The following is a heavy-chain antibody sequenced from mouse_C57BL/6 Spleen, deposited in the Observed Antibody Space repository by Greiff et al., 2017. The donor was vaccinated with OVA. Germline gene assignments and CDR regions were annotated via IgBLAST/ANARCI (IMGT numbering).Heavy chain of an antibody. CDR3: ARGYHDENFDY. CDR1: GYTFTSYG. V-gene: IGHV1-81*01. D-gene: IGHD1-2*01. Sequence: QVQLKQSGAELARPGASVKLSCKASGYTFTSYGISWVKQRTGQGLEWIGEIYPRSGNTYYNEKFKGKATLTADKSSSTAYMELRSLTSEDSAVYFCARGYHDENFDYWGQGTTLTVSS. J-gene: IGHJ2*01. CDR2: IYPRSGNT.